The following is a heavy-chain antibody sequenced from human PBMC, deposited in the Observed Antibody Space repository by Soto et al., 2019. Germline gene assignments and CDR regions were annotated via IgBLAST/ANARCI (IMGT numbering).Heavy chain of an antibody. J-gene: IGHJ5*02. D-gene: IGHD3-3*01. Sequence: ASVKVSCKASGYTFTSYYMHWVRQAPGQGLEWMGIINPSGGSTSYAQKFQGRVTMTRDTSTSTVYMELSSLRSEDTAVYYCARAYYDFWIGYYLPFNWFDPWGQGTLVT. V-gene: IGHV1-46*01. CDR2: INPSGGST. CDR1: GYTFTSYY. CDR3: ARAYYDFWIGYYLPFNWFDP.